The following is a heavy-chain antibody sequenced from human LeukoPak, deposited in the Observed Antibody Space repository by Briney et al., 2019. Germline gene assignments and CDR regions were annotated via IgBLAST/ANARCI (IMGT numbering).Heavy chain of an antibody. CDR3: ASRSVDTAKVDAFDI. D-gene: IGHD5-18*01. V-gene: IGHV3-7*01. Sequence: GGSLRLSCAASGFTFSSYWMSWVRQAPGTGLEWVANIKQDGSEKYYVDSVKGRFTISRDNAKNSLYLQMNSLRAEDTAVYYCASRSVDTAKVDAFDIWGQGTMVTVSS. J-gene: IGHJ3*02. CDR1: GFTFSSYW. CDR2: IKQDGSEK.